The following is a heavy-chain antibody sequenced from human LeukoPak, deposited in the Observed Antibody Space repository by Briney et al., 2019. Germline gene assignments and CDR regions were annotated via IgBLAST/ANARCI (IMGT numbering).Heavy chain of an antibody. CDR1: GFTFSNYW. CDR2: IKQDGGET. V-gene: IGHV3-7*04. CDR3: ARGPTFYDFWRGAKYFQH. Sequence: GGSLRLSCEASGFTFSNYWMSWVRQAPGKGPEWVANIKQDGGETYYVDSLRGRFTISRDNAKNSLYLQMSSLRAEDTAVYYCARGPTFYDFWRGAKYFQHWGQGALVTVSS. D-gene: IGHD3-3*01. J-gene: IGHJ1*01.